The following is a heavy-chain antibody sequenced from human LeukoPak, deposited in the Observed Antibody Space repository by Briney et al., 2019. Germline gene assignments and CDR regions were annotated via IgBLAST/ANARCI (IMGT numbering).Heavy chain of an antibody. CDR2: INPNSGGT. D-gene: IGHD3-22*01. CDR1: GYTFTGYY. J-gene: IGHJ4*02. Sequence: ASVKVSCKASGYTFTGYYMHWVRQAPGQGLEWMGWINPNSGGTNYAQKFQGRVTMTRDTSISTAYMELSRLRSDDTAVYYCARPYYYDSSGSFDCWGQGTLVTVSS. V-gene: IGHV1-2*02. CDR3: ARPYYYDSSGSFDC.